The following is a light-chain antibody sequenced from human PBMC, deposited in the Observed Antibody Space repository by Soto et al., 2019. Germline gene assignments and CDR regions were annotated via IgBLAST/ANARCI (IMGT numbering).Light chain of an antibody. V-gene: IGKV1-5*01. CDR1: QGISGW. CDR3: QQYNSYWT. Sequence: DILMTQSPSTLSASVGDRVTITCRASQGISGWLAWYQQKPGKAPKLLIYDASSLESGVPSRFSGSGSGTEFTLTISRLRPDDFATYYCQQYNSYWTFGQGTKVDIK. J-gene: IGKJ1*01. CDR2: DAS.